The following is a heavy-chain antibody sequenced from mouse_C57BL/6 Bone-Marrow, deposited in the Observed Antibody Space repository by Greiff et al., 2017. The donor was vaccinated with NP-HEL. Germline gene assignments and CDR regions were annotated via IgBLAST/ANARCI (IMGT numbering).Heavy chain of an antibody. V-gene: IGHV1-81*01. CDR1: GYTFTSYG. D-gene: IGHD1-1*01. J-gene: IGHJ2*01. CDR2: IYPRSGNT. Sequence: VQLQESGAELARPGASVKLSCKASGYTFTSYGIRWVKQRPGQGLEWIGEIYPRSGNTYYNEKFKGKATLTADKSSSTAYMELRSLTSEDSAVYFCERWGDGSSYDYFDYWGQGTTLTVSS. CDR3: ERWGDGSSYDYFDY.